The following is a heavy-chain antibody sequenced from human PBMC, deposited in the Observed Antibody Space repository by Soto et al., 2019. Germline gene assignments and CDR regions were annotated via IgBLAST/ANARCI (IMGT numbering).Heavy chain of an antibody. Sequence: QAQRVQSGAELKKPGASVKVSCKASGYTFTGYDINWVRQATGQGLEWMGWMNPNSGITGYAQNFQGRVTMTRDNSITTAYMELTSLRDDDSAVYYCAGDKGGTTGIDFWGQGTLVTVSS. CDR2: MNPNSGIT. J-gene: IGHJ4*02. CDR1: GYTFTGYD. CDR3: AGDKGGTTGIDF. V-gene: IGHV1-8*01. D-gene: IGHD1-7*01.